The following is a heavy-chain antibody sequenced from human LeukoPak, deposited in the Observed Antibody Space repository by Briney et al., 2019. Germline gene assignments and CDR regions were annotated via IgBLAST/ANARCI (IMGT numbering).Heavy chain of an antibody. CDR3: ARQTMIVVVTEYYYGMDV. V-gene: IGHV1-69*13. J-gene: IGHJ6*02. D-gene: IGHD3-22*01. Sequence: SVKVSCKASGGTFSSYAISWVRQAPGQGLEWMGGIIPIFGTANYAQKFQDRVTITADESTSTAYMELSSLRSEDTAVYYCARQTMIVVVTEYYYGMDVWGQGTTVTVSS. CDR1: GGTFSSYA. CDR2: IIPIFGTA.